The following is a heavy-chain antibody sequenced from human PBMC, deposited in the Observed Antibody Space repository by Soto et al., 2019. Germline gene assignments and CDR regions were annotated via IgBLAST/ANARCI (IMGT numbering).Heavy chain of an antibody. V-gene: IGHV2-5*02. CDR3: AHRLEGYVSGWSQVCFDC. Sequence: SGPTGEPTQTLTLTCTFSGFSLTTSGVGVGWIRQPPGKALEWLAVIYWDDDKRYSPSLKSRLTISKDTSKNQVVLTMTNMDPVDTATYYCAHRLEGYVSGWSQVCFDCWGQGALVTVSS. D-gene: IGHD6-19*01. J-gene: IGHJ4*02. CDR2: IYWDDDK. CDR1: GFSLTTSGVG.